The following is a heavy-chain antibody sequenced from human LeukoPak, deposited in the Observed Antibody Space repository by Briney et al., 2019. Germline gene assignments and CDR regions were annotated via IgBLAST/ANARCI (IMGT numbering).Heavy chain of an antibody. D-gene: IGHD3-16*02. CDR3: ATAFGGVIVPQI. CDR1: GGTFSSYA. J-gene: IGHJ4*02. CDR2: IIPILGIA. V-gene: IGHV1-69*04. Sequence: GASVSVSRKASGGTFSSYAISWVRQAPGQGLEWMGRIIPILGIANYAQKFQGRLTITADKSTSTAYMELSSLRSEDTAVYYCATAFGGVIVPQIWGQGTLVTFSS.